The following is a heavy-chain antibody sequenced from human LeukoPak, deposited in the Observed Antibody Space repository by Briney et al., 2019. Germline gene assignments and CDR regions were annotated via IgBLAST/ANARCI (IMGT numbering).Heavy chain of an antibody. J-gene: IGHJ4*02. CDR1: GFTVSSNY. CDR2: IYSGGST. Sequence: GGSLRXSCAASGFTVSSNYMSWVRQAPGKGLEWVSVIYSGGSTYYADSVKGRFTISRDNSKNKLYLQMNSLRAEDTAVYYCARAPSYDSSGYYYATGYYFDYWGQGTLVTVSS. V-gene: IGHV3-66*01. CDR3: ARAPSYDSSGYYYATGYYFDY. D-gene: IGHD3-22*01.